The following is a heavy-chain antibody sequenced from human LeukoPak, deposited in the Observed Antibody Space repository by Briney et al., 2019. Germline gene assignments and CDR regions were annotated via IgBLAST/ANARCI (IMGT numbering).Heavy chain of an antibody. D-gene: IGHD2-2*01. J-gene: IGHJ4*02. V-gene: IGHV1-69*01. CDR1: GYTSTTYG. CDR2: IIPIFGTA. Sequence: GASVKVSCKASGYTSTTYGISWVRQAPGQGLEWMGGIIPIFGTANYAQKFQGRVTITADESTSTAYMELSSLRSEDTAVYYCAREYNRYCSSTSCYASLPYYFDYWGQGTLVTVSS. CDR3: AREYNRYCSSTSCYASLPYYFDY.